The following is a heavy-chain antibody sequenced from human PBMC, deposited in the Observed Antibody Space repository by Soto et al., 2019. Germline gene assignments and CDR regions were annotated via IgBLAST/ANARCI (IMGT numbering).Heavy chain of an antibody. V-gene: IGHV4-31*03. CDR3: ARGGAADDKQFGY. CDR2: IYYSGST. Sequence: SETLSLTCTVSGGSISSGGYYWSWIRQHPGKGLEWIGYIYYSGSTYYNPSLKSRVTISVDTSKNQFSLKLSSVTAADTAVYSCARGGAADDKQFGYWGQGTLVTVSS. J-gene: IGHJ4*02. D-gene: IGHD6-13*01. CDR1: GGSISSGGYY.